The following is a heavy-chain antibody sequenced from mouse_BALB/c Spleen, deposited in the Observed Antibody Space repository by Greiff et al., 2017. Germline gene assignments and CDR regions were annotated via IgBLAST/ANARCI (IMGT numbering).Heavy chain of an antibody. CDR2: ISSGGST. J-gene: IGHJ2*01. CDR1: GFPFSSYA. CDR3: ARGSGFYYFDY. D-gene: IGHD1-3*01. Sequence: EVQVVESGGGLVKPGGSLKLSCAASGFPFSSYAMSWVRQTPEKRLEWVASISSGGSTYYPDSVKGRFTISRDNARNILYLQMSSLRSEDTAMYYCARGSGFYYFDYWGQGTTLTVSA. V-gene: IGHV5-6-5*01.